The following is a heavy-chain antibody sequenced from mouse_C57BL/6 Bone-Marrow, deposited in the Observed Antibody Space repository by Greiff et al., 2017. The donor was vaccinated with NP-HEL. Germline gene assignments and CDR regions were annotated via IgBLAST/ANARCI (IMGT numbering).Heavy chain of an antibody. D-gene: IGHD2-1*01. CDR3: AMNDYYGNYFDY. V-gene: IGHV1-81*01. Sequence: QVQLQQSGAELARPGASVKLSCKASGYTFTSYGISWVKQSTGQGLEWIGEIYPRSGNTYYNEKFKGKATLTADKSSSTAYMELRSLTSEDSAVYFCAMNDYYGNYFDYWGQGTTLTVSS. J-gene: IGHJ2*01. CDR2: IYPRSGNT. CDR1: GYTFTSYG.